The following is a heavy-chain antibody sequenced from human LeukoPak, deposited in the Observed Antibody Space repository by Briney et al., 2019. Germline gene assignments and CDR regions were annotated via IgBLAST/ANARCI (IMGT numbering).Heavy chain of an antibody. CDR3: ARRLGHFQH. Sequence: SETLSLTCAVYGVSFSGYYWSWIRQPPGKGLEWIGEINHSGSTNYNPSLKSRVTISVDTSKNQFSLKLSSVTAADTAVYYCARRLGHFQHWGQGTLVTVSS. D-gene: IGHD6-19*01. V-gene: IGHV4-34*01. CDR1: GVSFSGYY. CDR2: INHSGST. J-gene: IGHJ1*01.